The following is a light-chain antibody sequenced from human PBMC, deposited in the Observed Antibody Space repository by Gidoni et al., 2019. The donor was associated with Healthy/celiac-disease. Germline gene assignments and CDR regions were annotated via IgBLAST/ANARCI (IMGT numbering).Light chain of an antibody. CDR3: CSYAGSYTLV. CDR2: DAS. Sequence: QSALTQPRPVSGSPGPSVTISCTGTSSDVGGYNYVPWYQQHPGKAPKLMIYDASKRPSGVPDRFSGSKSGNTASLTISGLQAEDEADYYCCSYAGSYTLVFGGGTKLTVL. CDR1: SSDVGGYNY. V-gene: IGLV2-11*01. J-gene: IGLJ2*01.